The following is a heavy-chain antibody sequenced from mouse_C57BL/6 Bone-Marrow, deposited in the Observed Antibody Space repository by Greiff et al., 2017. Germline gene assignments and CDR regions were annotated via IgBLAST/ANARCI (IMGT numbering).Heavy chain of an antibody. D-gene: IGHD3-2*02. CDR3: ARGQGAIDY. J-gene: IGHJ4*01. Sequence: EVQVVESEGGLVQPGSSMKLSCTASGYTFTDYYMAWVRQVPGKGLEWVANINYDGSSTYYLDSLKSRFIISRDNAKNTLYLQIMRLKSEDTATYYCARGQGAIDYWGQGTSVTVSA. CDR1: GYTFTDYY. CDR2: INYDGSST. V-gene: IGHV5-16*01.